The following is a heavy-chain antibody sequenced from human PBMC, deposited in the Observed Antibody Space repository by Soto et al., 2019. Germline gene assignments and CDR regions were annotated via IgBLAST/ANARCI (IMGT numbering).Heavy chain of an antibody. CDR3: ARDGPYSSSSGRTRAFDI. D-gene: IGHD6-6*01. Sequence: SQTLSLTCAISGDSVSSNSAAWNWIRQSPSRGLEWLGRTYYRSKWYNDYAVSVKSRITINPDTSKNQFSLQLNSMTPEDAAVYYCARDGPYSSSSGRTRAFDIWGQGTMVTVSS. J-gene: IGHJ3*02. V-gene: IGHV6-1*01. CDR2: TYYRSKWYN. CDR1: GDSVSSNSAA.